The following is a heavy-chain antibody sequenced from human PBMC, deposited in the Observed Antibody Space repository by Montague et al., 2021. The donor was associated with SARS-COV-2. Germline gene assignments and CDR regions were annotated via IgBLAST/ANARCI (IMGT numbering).Heavy chain of an antibody. CDR2: LYYSGTT. CDR3: ARPLVRGDPKDFDI. V-gene: IGHV4-39*01. CDR1: GGSITRNYY. Sequence: SETLSLTCTVSGGSITRNYYWGWIRQPPGKGLEWVGNLYYSGTTFINPSLESRFTISVDASKNQFSLNLTSVTAADTDVYYCARPLVRGDPKDFDIWGQGALVIVSS. D-gene: IGHD3-10*01. J-gene: IGHJ3*02.